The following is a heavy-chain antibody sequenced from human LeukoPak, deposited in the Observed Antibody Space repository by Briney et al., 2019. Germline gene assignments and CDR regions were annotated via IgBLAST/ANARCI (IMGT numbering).Heavy chain of an antibody. V-gene: IGHV1-2*02. D-gene: IGHD6-13*01. CDR3: ARAFIAAAGTEYDY. J-gene: IGHJ4*02. CDR1: GYTFTGYS. Sequence: GASVKVSCKASGYTFTGYSMHWVRQAPGQGLEWMGWINPNSGGTNYAQTFQGRVTMTRDTSISTAYMELSRLRSDDTAVYYCARAFIAAAGTEYDYWGQGTLVTVSS. CDR2: INPNSGGT.